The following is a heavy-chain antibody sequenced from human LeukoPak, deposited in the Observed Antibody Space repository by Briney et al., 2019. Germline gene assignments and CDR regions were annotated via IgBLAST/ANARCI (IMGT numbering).Heavy chain of an antibody. CDR2: INSDGSST. V-gene: IGHV3-74*01. Sequence: PGGTLRLSCAASGFTFSSYWMHWVRQAPGKGLVWVSRINSDGSSTSYADSVKGRFTISRDNAKNTLYLQMNSLRAEDTAVYYCARVGSYGYIYFDYWGQGTLVTVSS. D-gene: IGHD5-18*01. CDR1: GFTFSSYW. J-gene: IGHJ4*02. CDR3: ARVGSYGYIYFDY.